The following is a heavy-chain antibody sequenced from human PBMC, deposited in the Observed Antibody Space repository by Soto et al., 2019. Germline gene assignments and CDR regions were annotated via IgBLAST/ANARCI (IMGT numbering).Heavy chain of an antibody. J-gene: IGHJ6*02. CDR1: GGSISSYY. D-gene: IGHD3-10*01. CDR2: IYYSGST. CDR3: ARDHRVWFGEFKWGGNYYYGMDV. Sequence: SETLSLTCTVSGGSISSYYWSWIRQPPGKGLEWIGYIYYSGSTNYNPSLKSRVIISVDTSKNQFSLKLSSVTAADTAVYYCARDHRVWFGEFKWGGNYYYGMDVWGQGTTVTVSS. V-gene: IGHV4-59*01.